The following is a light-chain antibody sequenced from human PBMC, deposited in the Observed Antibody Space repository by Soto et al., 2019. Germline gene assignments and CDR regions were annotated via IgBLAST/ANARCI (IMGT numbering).Light chain of an antibody. Sequence: QSALPQPASVSGSPGPSITLSCSGTASDVGIYNLVSWYQQHPGKAPKLVIYEVDKRPSGVSNRFSGSRSGNTASLTISGLQSEDEADYYCSSYAGSRWVFGGGTKLTVL. V-gene: IGLV2-23*02. CDR3: SSYAGSRWV. CDR1: ASDVGIYNL. CDR2: EVD. J-gene: IGLJ3*02.